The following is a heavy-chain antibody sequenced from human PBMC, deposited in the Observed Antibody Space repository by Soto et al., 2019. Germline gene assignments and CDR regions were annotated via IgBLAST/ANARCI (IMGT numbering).Heavy chain of an antibody. J-gene: IGHJ4*02. Sequence: SETLSLTCTVSGGSINSSGYYWGWIRQPPGKGLEWIGSMFYGVSTYYNPSLKSRVTVSVDTSKNQFSLNLRSVTAADTAVYYCARLPSRHLVDYWGQGTLVTVSS. D-gene: IGHD3-3*02. CDR3: ARLPSRHLVDY. V-gene: IGHV4-39*01. CDR2: MFYGVST. CDR1: GGSINSSGYY.